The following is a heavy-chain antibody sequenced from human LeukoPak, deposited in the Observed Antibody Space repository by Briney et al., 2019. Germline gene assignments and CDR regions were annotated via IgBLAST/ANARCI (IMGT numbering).Heavy chain of an antibody. Sequence: SETLSLTCTVSGGSISSYYWSWIRQPPGKGLEWIGYIYASGSTNYNPSPKSRATISVDTSKNQLSLNLRFVTAADTAVYYCATKHSSSSAYDAVDIWGQGTMVTVSS. CDR1: GGSISSYY. V-gene: IGHV4-4*09. CDR2: IYASGST. D-gene: IGHD6-6*01. CDR3: ATKHSSSSAYDAVDI. J-gene: IGHJ3*02.